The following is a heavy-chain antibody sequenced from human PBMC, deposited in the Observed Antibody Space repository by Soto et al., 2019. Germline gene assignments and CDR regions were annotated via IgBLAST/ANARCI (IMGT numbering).Heavy chain of an antibody. J-gene: IGHJ4*02. Sequence: QVQLQESGPGLVKPSETLSLTCTVFGGSIRPYYWSWIRQPPGKELEWIGYIYYTGSTNYSPSLKCPVTMSLDTSKYLLSLKLNSATAAATAVYYCARGSALSSSFPLDYWGQGSRVAVSS. CDR1: GGSIRPYY. V-gene: IGHV4-59*12. CDR2: IYYTGST. CDR3: ARGSALSSSFPLDY. D-gene: IGHD6-6*01.